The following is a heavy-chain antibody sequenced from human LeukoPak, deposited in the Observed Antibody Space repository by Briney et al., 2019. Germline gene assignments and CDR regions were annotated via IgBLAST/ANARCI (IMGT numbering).Heavy chain of an antibody. Sequence: ASVKVSCKASGYTFTSYGISWVRQAPGQGLEWMGWISAYNGNTNYAQKLQGRVTMTTDTSTSTAYMELRSLGADDTAVYYCARGPAELQQSWFDPWGQGTPVTVSS. CDR1: GYTFTSYG. D-gene: IGHD6-13*01. V-gene: IGHV1-18*01. CDR3: ARGPAELQQSWFDP. CDR2: ISAYNGNT. J-gene: IGHJ5*02.